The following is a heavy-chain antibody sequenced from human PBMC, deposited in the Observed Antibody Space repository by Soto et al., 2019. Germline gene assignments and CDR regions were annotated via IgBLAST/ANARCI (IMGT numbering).Heavy chain of an antibody. J-gene: IGHJ6*02. D-gene: IGHD2-2*01. CDR3: ARADIVVVPAASVRYYGMDV. CDR2: IIPIFGTA. CDR1: GYSFARYG. V-gene: IGHV1-69*01. Sequence: GASVKFSCKASGYSFARYGISWVRQAPGQWLEWMGGIIPIFGTANYAQKFQGRVTITADESTSTAYMELSSLRSEDTAVYYCARADIVVVPAASVRYYGMDVWGQGTTVTVSS.